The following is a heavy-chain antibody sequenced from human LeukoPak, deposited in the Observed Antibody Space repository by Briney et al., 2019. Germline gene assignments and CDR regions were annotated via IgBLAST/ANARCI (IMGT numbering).Heavy chain of an antibody. CDR3: ARNDYDFLGYFDY. V-gene: IGHV4-61*02. CDR1: GGSISSGSYY. D-gene: IGHD3-3*01. Sequence: KSSQTLSLTCTVSGGSISSGSYYWSWIRQPAGKGLEWIGRIYTSGSTNYNPSLKSRVTISVDTSKNQFSLKLSSVTAADTAVYHCARNDYDFLGYFDYWGQGTLVTVSS. CDR2: IYTSGST. J-gene: IGHJ4*02.